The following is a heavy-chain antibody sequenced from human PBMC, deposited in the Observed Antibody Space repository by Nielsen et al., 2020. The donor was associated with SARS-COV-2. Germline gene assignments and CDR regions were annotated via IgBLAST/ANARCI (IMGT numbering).Heavy chain of an antibody. J-gene: IGHJ4*02. CDR2: ISYDGSNK. CDR1: GFTFSSYG. D-gene: IGHD5-18*01. V-gene: IGHV3-30*03. Sequence: GESLKISCAASGFTFSSYGMHWVRQAPGKGLEWVAVISYDGSNKYYADSVKGRFTISRDNSKNTLYLQMNSLRAEDTAVYYCARAQLWDYWGQGTLVTVSS. CDR3: ARAQLWDY.